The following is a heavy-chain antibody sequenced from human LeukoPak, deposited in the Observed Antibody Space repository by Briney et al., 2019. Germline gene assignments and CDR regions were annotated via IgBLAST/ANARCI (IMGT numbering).Heavy chain of an antibody. CDR3: ARGMYYYGSGSSLRGAFDI. D-gene: IGHD3-10*01. Sequence: ASVKVSCKASGYTFTSYAFRWVRQAPGQGLEWMGWISAYNGNTNYAQKFQGRVTMTTDTSTSTAYMELSSLRSEDTAVYYCARGMYYYGSGSSLRGAFDIWGQGTMVTVSS. V-gene: IGHV1-18*01. J-gene: IGHJ3*02. CDR2: ISAYNGNT. CDR1: GYTFTSYA.